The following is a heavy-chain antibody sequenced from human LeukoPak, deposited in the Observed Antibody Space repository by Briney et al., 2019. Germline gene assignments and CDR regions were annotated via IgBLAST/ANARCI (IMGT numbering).Heavy chain of an antibody. V-gene: IGHV4-34*01. CDR3: ARGVFPEMYSSFHFDY. CDR2: INHSGST. Sequence: SETLSLTCAVYGGSFSGYYWSWIRQPPGKGLEWIGEINHSGSTNYNPSLKSRVTISVDTSKNQFSLKLSSVTAADTAVYYCARGVFPEMYSSFHFDYWGQGTLVTVSS. J-gene: IGHJ4*02. D-gene: IGHD6-6*01. CDR1: GGSFSGYY.